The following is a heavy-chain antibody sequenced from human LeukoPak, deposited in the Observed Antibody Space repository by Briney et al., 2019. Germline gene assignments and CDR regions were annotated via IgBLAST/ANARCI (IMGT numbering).Heavy chain of an antibody. CDR2: INPDSGAT. CDR1: GYTCTGYY. D-gene: IGHD4-17*01. V-gene: IGHV1-2*02. J-gene: IGHJ4*01. Sequence: ASVKVSCKASGYTCTGYYMHWVRQAPGQGLEWIGWINPDSGATYNAQKFQGRVTMTRDTSISTAYMELSRLRSDDTAVYYCARDPSTVTTRHLDYWGQEPWSPSPQ. CDR3: ARDPSTVTTRHLDY.